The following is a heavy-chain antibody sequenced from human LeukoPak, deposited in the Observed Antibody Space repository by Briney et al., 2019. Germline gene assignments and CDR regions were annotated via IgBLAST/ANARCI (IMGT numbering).Heavy chain of an antibody. CDR2: IDHSGST. CDR1: GASFSGYY. D-gene: IGHD3-22*01. CDR3: ARGRYSYDSGGYYYNY. Sequence: SETLSLTCAVYGASFSGYYWSWIRQPPGKGLEWIGEIDHSGSTNYNPSLKSRVTISLDTSKNQSSLKLSSVTAADTAVYYCARGRYSYDSGGYYYNYWGQGTLVTVSS. J-gene: IGHJ4*02. V-gene: IGHV4-34*01.